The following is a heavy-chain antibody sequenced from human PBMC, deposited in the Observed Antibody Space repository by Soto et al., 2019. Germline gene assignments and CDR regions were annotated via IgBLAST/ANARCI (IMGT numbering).Heavy chain of an antibody. CDR3: ARDRSSSSWYDDGALQH. CDR2: IIPIFGTA. J-gene: IGHJ1*01. Sequence: QVQLVQSGAEVKKPGSSVKVSCKASGGTFSSYAISWVRQAPGQGLEWMGGIIPIFGTANYAQKFQGRVTITADHAPSTAYMELSSLRSEDTAVYYCARDRSSSSWYDDGALQHWGQGTLVTVSS. V-gene: IGHV1-69*12. D-gene: IGHD6-13*01. CDR1: GGTFSSYA.